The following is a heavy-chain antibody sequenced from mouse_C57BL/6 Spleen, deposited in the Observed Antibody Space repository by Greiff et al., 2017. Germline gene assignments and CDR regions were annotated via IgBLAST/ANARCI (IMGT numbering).Heavy chain of an antibody. J-gene: IGHJ2*01. Sequence: EVHLVESGGGLVQPGGSLKLSCAASGFTFSDYGMAWVRQAPRKGPEWVAFISNLAYSISYAYTVTGRFTFSRENAKNTLYLERSSLGSEDAAMYYCARSNWDDYFDYWGQGTTLTVSS. D-gene: IGHD4-1*01. CDR2: ISNLAYSI. V-gene: IGHV5-15*01. CDR1: GFTFSDYG. CDR3: ARSNWDDYFDY.